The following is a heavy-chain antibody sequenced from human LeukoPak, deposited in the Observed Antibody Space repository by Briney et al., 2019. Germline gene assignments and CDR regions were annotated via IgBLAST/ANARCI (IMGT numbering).Heavy chain of an antibody. CDR3: ARVSLRYFAFDI. CDR2: ISYDGSNK. Sequence: PGGSLRLSCEASGFIFRNYGMHWVRQAPGKGLEWVAVISYDGSNKYYADSVKGRFTISRDNSKNSLYLQMNSLRAADTAVYYCARVSLRYFAFDIWGQGTMVTVSS. CDR1: GFIFRNYG. V-gene: IGHV3-30*03. J-gene: IGHJ3*02. D-gene: IGHD4-17*01.